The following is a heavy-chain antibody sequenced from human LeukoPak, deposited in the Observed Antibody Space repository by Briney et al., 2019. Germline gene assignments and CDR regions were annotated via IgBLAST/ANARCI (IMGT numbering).Heavy chain of an antibody. J-gene: IGHJ4*02. V-gene: IGHV2-70*11. CDR2: IDWDDDK. Sequence: SGPALVKPTQTLTLTCTFSGFSLSTSGMCVSWIRQPPGKALEWLARIDWDDDKYCSTSLKTRLTISKDTSKNQVVLTMTNMDPVDTATYYCARIAPLDSGSLQFDYWGQGTLVTVSS. CDR3: ARIAPLDSGSLQFDY. CDR1: GFSLSTSGMC. D-gene: IGHD1-26*01.